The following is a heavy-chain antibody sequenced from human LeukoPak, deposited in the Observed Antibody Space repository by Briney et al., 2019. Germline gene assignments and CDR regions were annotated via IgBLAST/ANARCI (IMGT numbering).Heavy chain of an antibody. J-gene: IGHJ4*02. CDR2: IYKSGSP. CDR1: GASISGTHW. V-gene: IGHV4-4*02. Sequence: SETLSLTCAVSGASISGTHWWSWVRQPPGKGLEWIGEIYKSGSPNYNPSLRSRVAISEDKFKNQFLLKLTSVTAADTAVYYCARDPHTSNQPDYWGQGTLVTVSS. D-gene: IGHD2-2*01. CDR3: ARDPHTSNQPDY.